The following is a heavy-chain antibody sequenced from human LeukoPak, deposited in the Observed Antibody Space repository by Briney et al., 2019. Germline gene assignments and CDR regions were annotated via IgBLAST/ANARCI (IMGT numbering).Heavy chain of an antibody. CDR1: SASITSSPYF. CDR3: ARRYYYDNSGYYFYFDL. CDR2: ISYSGTT. Sequence: SETLSLTCTVSSASITSSPYFWGWIRQSPGKGLEWIGSISYSGTTYYNPSLKSRVTISVDTSKNQFSLKLSSVTAADTAVYYCARRYYYDNSGYYFYFDLWGRGTLVTVSS. J-gene: IGHJ2*01. V-gene: IGHV4-39*01. D-gene: IGHD3-22*01.